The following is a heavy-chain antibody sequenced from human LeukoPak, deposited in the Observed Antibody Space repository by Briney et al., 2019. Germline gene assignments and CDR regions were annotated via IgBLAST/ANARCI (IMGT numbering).Heavy chain of an antibody. CDR3: AKQGSSGSYSPVYY. D-gene: IGHD1-26*01. CDR1: GFTFSTYA. CDR2: ITDSGGRI. J-gene: IGHJ4*02. Sequence: GGSLRLSCVASGFTFSTYAMSWVRQVPGKGLEWVSSITDSGGRIYYADSVKGRFTISRDDSRNALYLQMNSLRAEDTAVYSCAKQGSSGSYSPVYYWGQGTLVTVSS. V-gene: IGHV3-23*01.